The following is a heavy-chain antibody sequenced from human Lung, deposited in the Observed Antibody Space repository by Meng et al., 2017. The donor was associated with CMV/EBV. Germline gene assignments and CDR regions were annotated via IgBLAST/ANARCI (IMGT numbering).Heavy chain of an antibody. V-gene: IGHV3-30*02. CDR3: AKDDPVVAK. CDR1: GFSFTEYG. CDR2: IRMDESDK. J-gene: IGHJ4*02. Sequence: GESLKISYAASGFSFTEYGMHWVRQTPDKGLEWVAFIRMDESDKFYGDSVKGRFTISRDRSRKSLYLQMNSLRTDDTAVYYCAKDDPVVAKWGQGTLVTVSS. D-gene: IGHD4-23*01.